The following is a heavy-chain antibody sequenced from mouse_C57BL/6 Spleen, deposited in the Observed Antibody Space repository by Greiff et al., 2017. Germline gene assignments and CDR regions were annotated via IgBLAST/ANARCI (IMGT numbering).Heavy chain of an antibody. CDR1: GYTFTSYW. V-gene: IGHV1-69*01. CDR3: ARYDYDVYFDV. CDR2: IDPSDSYT. D-gene: IGHD2-4*01. Sequence: QVQLQQPGAELVMPGASVKLSCKASGYTFTSYWMHWVKQRPGQGLEWIGEIDPSDSYTNYNQKFKGKSTLTVDKSSSTAYMQLSSLTSEDSAVYYCARYDYDVYFDVWGTGTTVTVSS. J-gene: IGHJ1*03.